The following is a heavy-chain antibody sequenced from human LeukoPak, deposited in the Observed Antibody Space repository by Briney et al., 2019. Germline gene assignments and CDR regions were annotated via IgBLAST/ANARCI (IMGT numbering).Heavy chain of an antibody. J-gene: IGHJ6*03. V-gene: IGHV1-58*02. Sequence: SVKVSCKASGFTFTSSAMQWVRQARGQRLEWIGWIVVGSGNTNYAQKFQERVTITRDMSTSTAYMELSSLRSEGTAVYYCAAALRGYYTYYYYMDVWGKGTTVTISS. CDR1: GFTFTSSA. CDR3: AAALRGYYTYYYYMDV. CDR2: IVVGSGNT. D-gene: IGHD5-12*01.